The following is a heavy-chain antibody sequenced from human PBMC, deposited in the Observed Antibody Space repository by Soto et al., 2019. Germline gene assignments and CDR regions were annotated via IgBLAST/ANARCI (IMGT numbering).Heavy chain of an antibody. D-gene: IGHD3-10*01. CDR3: ARAYYYGSGRGRSMDV. V-gene: IGHV4-61*01. J-gene: IGHJ6*02. CDR2: MFDSGST. CDR1: GGSVSSGRYY. Sequence: QVQLQESGPGLVKASETLSLTCTVSGGSVSSGRYYWSWIRQPPGKGLEWIGYMFDSGSTNYNPSLKSGVTIGVDTSKNQFSLKLSSVTAADTAVYYCARAYYYGSGRGRSMDVWGQGTTVTVSS.